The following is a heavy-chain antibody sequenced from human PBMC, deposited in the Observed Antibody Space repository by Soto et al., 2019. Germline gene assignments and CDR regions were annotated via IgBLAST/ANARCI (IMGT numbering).Heavy chain of an antibody. D-gene: IGHD3-16*01. Sequence: RSLTCAVSGDSVSNDNYYWSWIRQPPGKGLEWIGYIYYSGTTNYNSYLKSRLSLSVNMSKNQFSLKLASVTAADTAVYFCARSQRGRTAFTFDYWGQGALVTVSS. CDR1: GDSVSNDNYY. CDR2: IYYSGTT. J-gene: IGHJ4*02. CDR3: ARSQRGRTAFTFDY. V-gene: IGHV4-61*01.